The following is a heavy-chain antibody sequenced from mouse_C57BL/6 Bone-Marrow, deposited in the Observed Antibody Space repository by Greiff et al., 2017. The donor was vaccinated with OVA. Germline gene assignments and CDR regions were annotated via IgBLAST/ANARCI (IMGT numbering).Heavy chain of an antibody. D-gene: IGHD4-1*01. Sequence: QVQLQQSGAELARPGASVKLSCKASGYTLTSYGISWVKQRTGQGLEWIGVIYPRSGNTYYNEKFKGKATLTADKSSSTAYMELRSLTSEDSAVYVCALTQYFDIWGTGTTVTVTA. CDR2: IYPRSGNT. CDR3: ALTQYFDI. V-gene: IGHV1-81*01. CDR1: GYTLTSYG. J-gene: IGHJ1*03.